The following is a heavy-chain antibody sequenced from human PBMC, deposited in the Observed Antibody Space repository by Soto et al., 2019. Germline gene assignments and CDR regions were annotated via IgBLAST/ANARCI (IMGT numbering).Heavy chain of an antibody. CDR1: GFILSDCA. CDR2: ISSSSSVI. CDR3: ARDLSWGSNWYYYMDV. D-gene: IGHD7-27*01. J-gene: IGHJ6*03. V-gene: IGHV3-48*01. Sequence: EVQLVESGGGLVQPGGSLRLSCATSGFILSDCAMNWVRQAPGKGLEWVSYISSSSSVIDYADSMKVRFTVSRDNARNSLYLQMNSLRAEDTAVYYCARDLSWGSNWYYYMDVWGKGTTVTVSS.